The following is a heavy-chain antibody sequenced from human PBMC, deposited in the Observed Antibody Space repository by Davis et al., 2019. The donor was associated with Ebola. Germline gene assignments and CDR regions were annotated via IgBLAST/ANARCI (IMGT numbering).Heavy chain of an antibody. V-gene: IGHV3-9*01. D-gene: IGHD3-10*01. J-gene: IGHJ5*02. CDR2: ITLNSGTT. Sequence: SLKISCATSGLTFDDYAMHRFRQAPGKVLEWVSGITLNSGTTAYADSVKGRFTISRDNAKDSLYLQMNSLRTEDTAFYYCAKDFYGSGSYIDAWGQGTLVAVSS. CDR3: AKDFYGSGSYIDA. CDR1: GLTFDDYA.